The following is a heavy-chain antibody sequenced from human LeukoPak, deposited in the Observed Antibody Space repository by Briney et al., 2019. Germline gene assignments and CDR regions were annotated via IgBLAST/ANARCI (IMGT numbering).Heavy chain of an antibody. V-gene: IGHV3-33*01. Sequence: PGRSLRPSCAASGFTFSSYGMHWFRQAPGKGLEWVAVIWYDGSNKYYADSVKGRFTISRDNSKNTLYLQMNSLRAEDTAVYYCARDPDCSGGSCYSDYFDYWGQGTLVTVSS. CDR2: IWYDGSNK. D-gene: IGHD2-15*01. CDR1: GFTFSSYG. CDR3: ARDPDCSGGSCYSDYFDY. J-gene: IGHJ4*02.